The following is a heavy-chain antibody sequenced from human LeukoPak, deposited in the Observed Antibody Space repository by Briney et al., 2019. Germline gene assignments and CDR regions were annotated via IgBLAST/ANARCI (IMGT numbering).Heavy chain of an antibody. CDR2: ISGSGGST. V-gene: IGHV3-23*01. J-gene: IGHJ4*02. Sequence: GGSLRLSCAASGFTFSSYAMSWVRQAPGKGLEWVSAISGSGGSTYYADSVKGRFTISRDNSRDTLYLQMNSLRAEDTAVYYCAKDGDDSIDYWGQGTLVTVSS. D-gene: IGHD3-22*01. CDR1: GFTFSSYA. CDR3: AKDGDDSIDY.